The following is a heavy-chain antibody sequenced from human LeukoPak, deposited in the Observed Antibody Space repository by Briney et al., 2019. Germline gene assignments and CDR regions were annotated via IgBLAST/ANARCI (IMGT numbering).Heavy chain of an antibody. Sequence: SETLSLTCTVSGGSISSYYWSWIRQPPGKGLEWIGYIYYSGSTNYNPSLKSRVTISVDSSKNQFSLKLSSVTAADTAVYYCARAGNYGGNTGWFDPWGQGTLVTVSS. V-gene: IGHV4-59*01. J-gene: IGHJ5*02. CDR3: ARAGNYGGNTGWFDP. CDR1: GGSISSYY. D-gene: IGHD4-23*01. CDR2: IYYSGST.